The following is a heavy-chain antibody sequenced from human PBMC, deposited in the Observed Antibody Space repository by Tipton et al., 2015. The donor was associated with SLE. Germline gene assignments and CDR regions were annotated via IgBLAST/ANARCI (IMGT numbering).Heavy chain of an antibody. CDR3: AKVLEGFWSALGY. CDR2: IRYDGSNK. Sequence: GSLRLSCAASGFTFSSYGMHWVRQAPGKGLEWVAFIRYDGSNKYYADSVKGRFTISRGNSKNTLYLQMNSLRAEDTAVYYCAKVLEGFWSALGYWGQGTLVTVSS. V-gene: IGHV3-30*02. CDR1: GFTFSSYG. D-gene: IGHD3-3*01. J-gene: IGHJ4*02.